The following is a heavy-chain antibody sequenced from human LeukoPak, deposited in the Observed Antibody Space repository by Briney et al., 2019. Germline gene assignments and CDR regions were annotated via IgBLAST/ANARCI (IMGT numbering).Heavy chain of an antibody. D-gene: IGHD3-22*01. CDR2: ISYDGSNK. V-gene: IGHV3-30-3*01. CDR1: GFTFSSYA. J-gene: IGHJ4*02. CDR3: ARDTYDSSGYPLYYFDY. Sequence: PGRSLRLSCAGSGFTFSSYAMHWVRQAPGKGLEWVAVISYDGSNKYYADSVKGRFTTSRDNSKNTLYLQMNSLRAGDTAVYYCARDTYDSSGYPLYYFDYWGQGTLVTVSS.